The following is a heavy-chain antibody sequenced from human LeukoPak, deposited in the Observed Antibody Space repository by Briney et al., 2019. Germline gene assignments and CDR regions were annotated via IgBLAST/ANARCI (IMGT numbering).Heavy chain of an antibody. CDR2: IIPIFGTA. D-gene: IGHD2-8*01. J-gene: IGHJ4*02. CDR1: GGTFSSYA. V-gene: IGHV1-69*13. CDR3: ARARGKWSPLDY. Sequence: GASVKVSCKASGGTFSSYAISWVRQAPGQGLEWMGGIIPIFGTANYAQKFQGRVTITADESTSTAYMELRSLRSDDTAVYYCARARGKWSPLDYWGQGTLVTVSS.